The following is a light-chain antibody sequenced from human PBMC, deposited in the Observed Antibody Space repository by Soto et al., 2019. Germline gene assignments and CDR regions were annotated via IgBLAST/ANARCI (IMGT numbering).Light chain of an antibody. CDR3: QVWDRSSDHPV. V-gene: IGLV3-21*04. CDR1: NIGSKS. CDR2: YDS. J-gene: IGLJ3*02. Sequence: SYELTQPPSVSVAPGKTARITCGGNNIGSKSVHWYQQKPGQAPVLVIYYDSDRPSGIPERFSGSNSGNTATLTISRVEAGDEAEYYCQVWDRSSDHPVFGGGTKVTVL.